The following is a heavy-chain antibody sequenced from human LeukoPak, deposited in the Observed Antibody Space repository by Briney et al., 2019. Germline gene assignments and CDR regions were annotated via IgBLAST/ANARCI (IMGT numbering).Heavy chain of an antibody. Sequence: ASVKVSCKASGYTFTGYYMHWVRQAPGQGLEWMVWINPNSGGTNYAQKFQGRVTMTRDTSISTAYMELSRLRSDDTAVYYCARDPIRIVSGSYERLYYYYYMDVWGKGTTVTVSS. CDR1: GYTFTGYY. D-gene: IGHD1-26*01. J-gene: IGHJ6*03. CDR2: INPNSGGT. CDR3: ARDPIRIVSGSYERLYYYYYMDV. V-gene: IGHV1-2*02.